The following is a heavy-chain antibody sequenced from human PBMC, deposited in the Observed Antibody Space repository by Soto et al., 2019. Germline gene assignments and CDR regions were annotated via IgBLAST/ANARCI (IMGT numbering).Heavy chain of an antibody. CDR1: GGSISSYY. Sequence: SETLSLTCTVSGGSISSYYWSWIRQPPGKGLEWIGYIYYSGTTNYNPSLKSRVTISVDTSKNQFSLKLNSVTAADTAVYYCARETYSDYVGYFDPWGQGIQVTVSS. J-gene: IGHJ5*02. CDR2: IYYSGTT. D-gene: IGHD3-10*01. V-gene: IGHV4-59*12. CDR3: ARETYSDYVGYFDP.